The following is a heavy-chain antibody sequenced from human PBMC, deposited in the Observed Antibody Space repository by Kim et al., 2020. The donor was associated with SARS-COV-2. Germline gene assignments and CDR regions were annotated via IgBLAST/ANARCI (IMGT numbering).Heavy chain of an antibody. CDR3: VKDRITTYYYDSSGYPGDY. J-gene: IGHJ4*02. Sequence: GRFTISRDNSKNTVFLQMSSLRVEDTAVYYCVKDRITTYYYDSSGYPGDYWGQGTLVTVSS. V-gene: IGHV3-64D*06. D-gene: IGHD3-22*01.